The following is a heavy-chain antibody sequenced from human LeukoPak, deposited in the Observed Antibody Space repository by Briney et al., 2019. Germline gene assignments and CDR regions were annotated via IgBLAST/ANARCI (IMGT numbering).Heavy chain of an antibody. J-gene: IGHJ4*02. CDR3: ATAFAGNLVDD. CDR2: FALEDGEK. D-gene: IGHD1-14*01. V-gene: IGHV1-24*01. Sequence: WASAKVSCKVSGYTLSDLSMHWVRQAPGKGLEWMGSFALEDGEKVYAQKFQGRVTMTEDTSTDTAYMELSSLRSEDTAVYYCATAFAGNLVDDWGQGTLVTVSS. CDR1: GYTLSDLS.